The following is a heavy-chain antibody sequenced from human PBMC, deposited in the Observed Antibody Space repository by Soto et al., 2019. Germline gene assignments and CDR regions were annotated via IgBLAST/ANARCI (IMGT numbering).Heavy chain of an antibody. V-gene: IGHV3-72*01. CDR1: GFTLSDHY. Sequence: EVQLVESGGGLVQPGGSLRLSCAASGFTLSDHYMDWVRQAPGKGLEWVGRTRSKANSYTTEYAASVKGRFTISRDDSKNSLYLQMNSLKTEDTAVYYCARYDYGDLDYWGQGTLVTVSS. D-gene: IGHD4-17*01. CDR3: ARYDYGDLDY. J-gene: IGHJ4*02. CDR2: TRSKANSYTT.